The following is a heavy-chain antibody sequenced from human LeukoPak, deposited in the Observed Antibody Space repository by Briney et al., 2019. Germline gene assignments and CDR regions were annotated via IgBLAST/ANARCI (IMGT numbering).Heavy chain of an antibody. V-gene: IGHV4-59*11. Sequence: KASGTLSLTCSVSGGSISRHYWTWIRQPPGKGLEWIGFVHHSGSTNYNPSLKSRVTTSLDTSKNQISLHLRSVTAADTAVYYCARPKAAGAFDYWGQGIRVIVSS. CDR1: GGSISRHY. CDR2: VHHSGST. J-gene: IGHJ4*02. CDR3: ARPKAAGAFDY. D-gene: IGHD6-13*01.